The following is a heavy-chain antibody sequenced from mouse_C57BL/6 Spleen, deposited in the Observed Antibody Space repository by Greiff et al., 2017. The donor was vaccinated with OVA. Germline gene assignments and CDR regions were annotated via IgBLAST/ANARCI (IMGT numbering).Heavy chain of an antibody. J-gene: IGHJ2*01. CDR3: AREEGFIPY. D-gene: IGHD1-1*01. Sequence: EVKLQQSGPELVKPGASVKISCKASGYTFTDYYMNWVKQSHGKSLEWIGDINPNNGGTSYNQKFKGKATLTVDKSSSTAYMELRSLTSEDSAVYYCAREEGFIPYWGQGTTLTVSS. CDR2: INPNNGGT. CDR1: GYTFTDYY. V-gene: IGHV1-26*01.